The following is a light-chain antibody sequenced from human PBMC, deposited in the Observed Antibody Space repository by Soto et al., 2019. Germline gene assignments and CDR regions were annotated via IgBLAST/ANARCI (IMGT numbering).Light chain of an antibody. CDR1: QSIITY. CDR3: QQYNSYST. Sequence: DMQMTQSPSSLSASVGDRVTITCRASQSIITYLNWYQQKPGKAPKLLIYDASSLESGVPSRFSGSGSGTEFTPTISSLQPDDFATYYCQQYNSYSTFGQGTKVDIK. CDR2: DAS. J-gene: IGKJ1*01. V-gene: IGKV1-5*01.